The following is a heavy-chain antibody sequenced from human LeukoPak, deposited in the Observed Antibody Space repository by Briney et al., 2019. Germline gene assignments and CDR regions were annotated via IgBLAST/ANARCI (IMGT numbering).Heavy chain of an antibody. D-gene: IGHD3-10*01. J-gene: IGHJ3*01. CDR3: AKAYGSGSFEAFDV. CDR1: GFTFDDYG. Sequence: PGGSLRLSCAASGFTFDDYGMNWVRQAPGKGLEWVSGSNWNGGSTGYADSVKGRFTISRDNARNSLYLQMNSLRAEDTALYYCAKAYGSGSFEAFDVWGQGTMVTVSS. CDR2: SNWNGGST. V-gene: IGHV3-20*04.